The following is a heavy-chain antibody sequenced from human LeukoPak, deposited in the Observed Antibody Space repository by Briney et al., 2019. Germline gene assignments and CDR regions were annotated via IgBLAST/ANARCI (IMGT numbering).Heavy chain of an antibody. J-gene: IGHJ5*02. CDR1: GGSINNYY. V-gene: IGHV4-59*01. CDR2: FHSRWST. D-gene: IGHD1-26*01. CDR3: SRGDEVEPDWFHP. Sequence: SETLSLTCTVSGGSINNYYWSWIRQPPGKALEWIGYFHSRWSTNYNPSLKSRVSISVDTSKNQLSLELTSVTAPYPAVYYLSRGDEVEPDWFHPWGQGTLVTVPS.